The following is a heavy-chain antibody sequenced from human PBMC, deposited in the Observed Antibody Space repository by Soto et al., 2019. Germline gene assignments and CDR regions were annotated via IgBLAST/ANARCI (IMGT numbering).Heavy chain of an antibody. J-gene: IGHJ4*02. CDR1: GASISNGYY. CDR3: AREESVPILTATGFFDF. V-gene: IGHV4-31*03. CDR2: IYYSGTT. Sequence: PSETLSLTCSVAGASISNGYYWSWVRQHPGRGLECIGHIYYSGTTYYNPSLKSRVTMSLDTSKNQFSLRLSSVTAADTAVYYCAREESVPILTATGFFDFWSQGTLVTVSS. D-gene: IGHD6-13*01.